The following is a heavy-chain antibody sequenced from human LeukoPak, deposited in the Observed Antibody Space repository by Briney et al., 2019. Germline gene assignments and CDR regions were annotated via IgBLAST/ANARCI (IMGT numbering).Heavy chain of an antibody. V-gene: IGHV1-69*04. D-gene: IGHD6-13*01. CDR3: ARGGGYSSSWSDY. Sequence: SVKVSCKASGGTFSSYAISWVRQAPGQGLEWMGRIIPILGIANYAQKFQGRVMITADKSTSTAYMELSSLRSEDTAVYYCARGGGYSSSWSDYWGQGTLVTVSS. J-gene: IGHJ4*02. CDR1: GGTFSSYA. CDR2: IIPILGIA.